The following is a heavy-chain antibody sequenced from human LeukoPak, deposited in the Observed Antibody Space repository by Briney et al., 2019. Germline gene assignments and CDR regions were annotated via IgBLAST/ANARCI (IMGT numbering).Heavy chain of an antibody. D-gene: IGHD2-2*01. CDR2: LYASGIT. Sequence: GGPLRLSCAASGFSVSTNYMSWVRQAPGKGLEWVSLLYASGITNYADSVKGRFTVSRDNSKNTLYLQLNSLRAEDTAVYYCARFGSSISSYPLDYWGQGALVTVSS. CDR3: ARFGSSISSYPLDY. CDR1: GFSVSTNY. V-gene: IGHV3-66*01. J-gene: IGHJ4*02.